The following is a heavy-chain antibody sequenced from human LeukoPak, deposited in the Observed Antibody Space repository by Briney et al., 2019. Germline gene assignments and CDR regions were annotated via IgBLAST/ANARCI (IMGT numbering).Heavy chain of an antibody. CDR3: ASHYCSSTSCNDPFDY. V-gene: IGHV3-21*01. J-gene: IGHJ4*02. CDR1: GFTFSSYS. Sequence: GGSLRLSCAASGFTFSSYSMNWVHQAPGKGLEWVSSISSSSSYIYYADSVKGRFTISRDNAKNSLYLQMNSLRAEDTAVYYCASHYCSSTSCNDPFDYWGQGTLVTVSS. D-gene: IGHD2-2*01. CDR2: ISSSSSYI.